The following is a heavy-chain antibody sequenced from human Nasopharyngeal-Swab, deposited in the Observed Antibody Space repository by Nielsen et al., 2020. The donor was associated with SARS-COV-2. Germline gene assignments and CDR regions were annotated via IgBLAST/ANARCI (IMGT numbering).Heavy chain of an antibody. V-gene: IGHV4-59*01. CDR3: ARDTTGWFQSGMDV. CDR1: GASISSDY. Sequence: SETLSLTCTVSGASISSDYWTWIRQPPGKPLEWIGHISYTGSTSYNPSLRSRVTISLDRSKNQISLNLSSVTAAATAVYYCARDTTGWFQSGMDVWGQGTTVIVSS. J-gene: IGHJ6*02. CDR2: ISYTGST. D-gene: IGHD6-19*01.